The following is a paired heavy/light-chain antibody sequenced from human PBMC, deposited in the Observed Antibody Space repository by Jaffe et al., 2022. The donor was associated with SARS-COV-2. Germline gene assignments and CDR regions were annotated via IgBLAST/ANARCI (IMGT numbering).Light chain of an antibody. CDR3: QQYGSSLGMYT. V-gene: IGKV3-20*01. J-gene: IGKJ2*01. CDR1: QSVSSSY. CDR2: GAS. Sequence: EIVLTQSPGTLSLSPGERATLSCRASQSVSSSYLAWYQQKPGQAPRLLIYGASSRATGIPDRFSGSGSGTDFTLTISRLEPEDFAVYYCQQYGSSLGMYTFGQGTKLEIK.
Heavy chain of an antibody. CDR2: ISYDGSNK. J-gene: IGHJ6*02. CDR1: GFTFSSYG. Sequence: QVQLVESGGGVVQPGRSLRLSCAASGFTFSSYGMHWVRQAPGKGLEWVAVISYDGSNKYYADSVKGRFTISRDNSKNTLYLQMNSLRAEDTAVYYCAKDIYDYVWGSYRRPSDYYYGMDVWGQGTTVTVSS. D-gene: IGHD3-16*02. CDR3: AKDIYDYVWGSYRRPSDYYYGMDV. V-gene: IGHV3-30*18.